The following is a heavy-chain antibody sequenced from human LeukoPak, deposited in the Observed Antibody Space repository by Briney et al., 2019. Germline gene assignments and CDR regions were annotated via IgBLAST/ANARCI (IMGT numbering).Heavy chain of an antibody. J-gene: IGHJ4*02. CDR1: GFTFSSYA. V-gene: IGHV3-23*01. Sequence: GGSLRLSCAASGFTFSSYAMSWVRHAPGQGLERVSAISGSGGSTYYADSVKGRFTISRDNSKNTLYLQMNSLRAEDTAVYYCANSQNTALFDYWGQGTLVTVSS. CDR3: ANSQNTALFDY. CDR2: ISGSGGST. D-gene: IGHD5-18*01.